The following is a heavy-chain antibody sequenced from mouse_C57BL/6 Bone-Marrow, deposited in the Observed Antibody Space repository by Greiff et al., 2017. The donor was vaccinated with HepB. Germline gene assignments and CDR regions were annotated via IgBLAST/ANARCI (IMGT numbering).Heavy chain of an antibody. CDR3: ARGWDGYFCFAC. V-gene: IGHV1-61*01. CDR2: IYPSDSET. Sequence: VQLQQPGAELVRPGSSVKLSCKASGYTFTSYWMDWVKQRPGQGLEWIGNIYPSDSETHYNQKFKDKATLTVDKSSSTAYMQLSSLTSEDSAVYSCARGWDGYFCFACWGPGTLVTVSA. J-gene: IGHJ3*01. CDR1: GYTFTSYW. D-gene: IGHD2-3*01.